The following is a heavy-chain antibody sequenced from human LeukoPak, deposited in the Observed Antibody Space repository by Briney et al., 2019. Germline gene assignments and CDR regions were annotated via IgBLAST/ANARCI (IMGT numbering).Heavy chain of an antibody. CDR3: ARGRTKVDYDFWSGYLFDY. J-gene: IGHJ4*02. CDR1: GGTFSSYA. D-gene: IGHD3-3*01. V-gene: IGHV1-69*05. CDR2: IIPIFGTA. Sequence: SVEVSCKASGGTFSSYAISWVRQAPGQGLEWMGRIIPIFGTANYAQKFQGRVTITTDESTSTAYMELSSLRSEDTAVYYCARGRTKVDYDFWSGYLFDYWGQGTLVTVSS.